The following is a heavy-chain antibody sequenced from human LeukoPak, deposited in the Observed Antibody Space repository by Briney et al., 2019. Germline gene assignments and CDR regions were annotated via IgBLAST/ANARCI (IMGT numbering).Heavy chain of an antibody. CDR1: GFTFSSYA. Sequence: PGGSLRLSCAASGFTFSSYAMSWVRQAPGKGLEWVSAISGSGGSTYYADSVKGRFTISRDNSENTLYLQMNSLRAEDTAVYYCAKDGGYYDSSGRHDAFDIWGQGTMVTVSS. CDR3: AKDGGYYDSSGRHDAFDI. CDR2: ISGSGGST. J-gene: IGHJ3*02. V-gene: IGHV3-23*01. D-gene: IGHD3-22*01.